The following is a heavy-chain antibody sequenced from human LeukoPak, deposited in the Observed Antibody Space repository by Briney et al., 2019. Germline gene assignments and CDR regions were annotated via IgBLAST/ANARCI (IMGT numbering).Heavy chain of an antibody. D-gene: IGHD6-19*01. CDR3: ARRAPGFSSGWLDY. CDR2: ISSNGGST. CDR1: GFTFSNFG. J-gene: IGHJ4*02. V-gene: IGHV3-64*01. Sequence: GGSLRLSCAASGFTFSNFGMNWVRQAPGKGLEYVAAISSNGGSTFYANSVKGRFIVSRDNSKNTLSLQMGSLRTEDLAMYYCARRAPGFSSGWLDYWGQGTPVTVSS.